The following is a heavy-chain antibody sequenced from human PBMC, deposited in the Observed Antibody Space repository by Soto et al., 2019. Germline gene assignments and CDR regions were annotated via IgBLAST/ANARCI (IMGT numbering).Heavy chain of an antibody. CDR3: ARDLAAVLPRPNGMDV. D-gene: IGHD2-15*01. Sequence: GGSLRLSCAASGFTFSSYAMSWVRQAPGKGLEWVSAISGSGGSTYYADSVKGRFTISRDNSKNTLYLQMNSLRAEDTALYYCARDLAAVLPRPNGMDVWGQGTTVTVSS. CDR2: ISGSGGST. V-gene: IGHV3-23*01. J-gene: IGHJ6*02. CDR1: GFTFSSYA.